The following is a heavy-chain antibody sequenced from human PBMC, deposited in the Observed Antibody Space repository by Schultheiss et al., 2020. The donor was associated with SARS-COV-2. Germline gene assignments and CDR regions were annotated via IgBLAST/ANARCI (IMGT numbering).Heavy chain of an antibody. CDR2: ISGSGGST. CDR1: GFTFSSYA. V-gene: IGHV3-23*01. Sequence: GGSLRLSCAASGFTFSSYAMHWVRQASGKGLEWVSAISGSGGSTYYADSVKGRFTISRDNSKNTLYLQMSSPRAEDTAVYYCASPPGGSGSYGLYYFDYWGQGTLVTVSS. CDR3: ASPPGGSGSYGLYYFDY. J-gene: IGHJ4*02. D-gene: IGHD3-10*01.